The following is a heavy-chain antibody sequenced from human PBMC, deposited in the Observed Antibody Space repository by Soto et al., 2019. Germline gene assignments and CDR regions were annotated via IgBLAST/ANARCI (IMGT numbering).Heavy chain of an antibody. Sequence: PSETLSLTCTVSGGSISSYYWSWIRQPPGKGLEWIGYIYYSGSTNYNPSLKSRVTISVDTSKNQFSLKLSSVTAADTAVYYCARDGLGSGYYYYYMDVWGKGTTVTVSS. V-gene: IGHV4-59*01. CDR3: ARDGLGSGYYYYYMDV. D-gene: IGHD6-19*01. CDR1: GGSISSYY. J-gene: IGHJ6*03. CDR2: IYYSGST.